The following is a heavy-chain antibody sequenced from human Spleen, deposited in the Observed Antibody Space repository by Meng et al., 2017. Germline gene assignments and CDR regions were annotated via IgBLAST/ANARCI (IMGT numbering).Heavy chain of an antibody. V-gene: IGHV3-23*01. D-gene: IGHD2-21*02. CDR3: AKGGAYCGGDCSDAFDI. CDR2: ISGSGGST. CDR1: GFTFSSYA. J-gene: IGHJ3*02. Sequence: GESLKISCAASGFTFSSYAMSWVRQAPGKGLEWVSAISGSGGSTYYADSVKGRFTISRDNSKNTLYLQMNSLRAEDTAVYYCAKGGAYCGGDCSDAFDIWGQGTMVTVSS.